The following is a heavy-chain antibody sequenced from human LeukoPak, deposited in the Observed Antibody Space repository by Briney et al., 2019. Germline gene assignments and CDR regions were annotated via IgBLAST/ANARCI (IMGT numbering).Heavy chain of an antibody. D-gene: IGHD1-26*01. CDR3: ATEGGSSDAFAF. J-gene: IGHJ3*01. CDR1: GFTFSSYA. Sequence: GGFLRLSCAASGFTFSSYAMHWVRQAPGKGLEWVAVISYDGSNKYYADSVKGRFTISRDNSKNTMYLQMNSLRIDDTAVYYCATEGGSSDAFAFWGQGTKVTVSS. CDR2: ISYDGSNK. V-gene: IGHV3-30-3*01.